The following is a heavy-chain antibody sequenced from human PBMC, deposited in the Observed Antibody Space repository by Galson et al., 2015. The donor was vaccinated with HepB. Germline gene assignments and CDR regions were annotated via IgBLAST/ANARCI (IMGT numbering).Heavy chain of an antibody. J-gene: IGHJ5*02. D-gene: IGHD3-3*01. CDR1: GGSLSNHY. V-gene: IGHV4-34*01. CDR3: ARAVYYDFWNGFGP. CDR2: INHSGST. Sequence: ETLSLTCAVYGGSLSNHYWSWIRQSPGKGLEWIGEINHSGSTNYNPSLKNRVSISVDTSKNRFSLKLGSVTAADTAVYYCARAVYYDFWNGFGPWGQGTLVTVSS.